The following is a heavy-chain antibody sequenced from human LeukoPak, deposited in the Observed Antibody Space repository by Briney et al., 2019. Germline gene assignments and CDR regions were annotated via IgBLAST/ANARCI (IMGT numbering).Heavy chain of an antibody. J-gene: IGHJ6*01. CDR2: MSGSTGST. Sequence: QAGGSLRLFCAASGFTLNTYAMSSVRQAPGKGPEWVSGMSGSTGSTNYADSVKGRFTISRDNSKNTLYLQMNSLRADATAVYYCAKGRGILSTYYYRTYYGMDVWGQGATVTVSS. D-gene: IGHD3-9*01. V-gene: IGHV3-23*01. CDR1: GFTLNTYA. CDR3: AKGRGILSTYYYRTYYGMDV.